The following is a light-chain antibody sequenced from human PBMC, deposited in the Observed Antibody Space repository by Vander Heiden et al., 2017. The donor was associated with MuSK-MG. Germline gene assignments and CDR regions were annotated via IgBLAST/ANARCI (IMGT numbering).Light chain of an antibody. J-gene: IGKJ5*01. CDR3: QQYNNWPPIT. CDR1: QSVSSN. Sequence: EIVMTQSPATLSVSPGERATLSCRASQSVSSNLAWYQQKPGQAPRLLIYGAYTRATGIPARFSGSGYGTEFTLTISSRQSEDFAVYYCQQYNNWPPITFGQGTQMEIK. CDR2: GAY. V-gene: IGKV3-15*01.